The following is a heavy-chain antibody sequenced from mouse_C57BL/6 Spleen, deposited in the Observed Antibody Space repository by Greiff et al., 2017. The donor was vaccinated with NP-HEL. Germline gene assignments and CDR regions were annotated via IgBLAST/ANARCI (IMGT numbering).Heavy chain of an antibody. Sequence: EVQRVESGGGLVKPGGSLKLSCAASGFTFSSYAMSWVRQTPEKRLEWVATISAGGSYTYYPANVKGRFTISRDNAKNNPYLQMSNLKSEDTAMYYCARVYYSNYPYYFDYWGQGTTLTVSS. CDR1: GFTFSSYA. CDR2: ISAGGSYT. D-gene: IGHD2-5*01. CDR3: ARVYYSNYPYYFDY. V-gene: IGHV5-4*01. J-gene: IGHJ2*01.